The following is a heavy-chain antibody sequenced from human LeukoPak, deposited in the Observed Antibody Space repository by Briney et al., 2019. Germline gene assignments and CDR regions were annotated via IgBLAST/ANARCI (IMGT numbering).Heavy chain of an antibody. CDR1: GFTFSSYG. Sequence: GGSLRFSCAASGFTFSSYGMHWVRQAPGKGLEWVAFIRYDGSNKYYADSVKGRSTISRDNSKNTLYLQMNSLRAEDTAVYYCAKHYGDYGEPGYYMDVWGKGTTVTISS. V-gene: IGHV3-30*02. CDR2: IRYDGSNK. CDR3: AKHYGDYGEPGYYMDV. J-gene: IGHJ6*03. D-gene: IGHD4-17*01.